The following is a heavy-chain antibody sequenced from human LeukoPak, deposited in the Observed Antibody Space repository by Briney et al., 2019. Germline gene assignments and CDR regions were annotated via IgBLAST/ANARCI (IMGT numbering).Heavy chain of an antibody. CDR3: ARVVSENSGYQGY. CDR2: ISTSGSTI. Sequence: GGSLRLSCAASGFTLSDYYMSWLRQSPGNGLEWVSYISTSGSTIYYADSVKGRFTVSRDNAKNSLFLQMNSLRAEDTAVHYCARVVSENSGYQGYWGQGTLVTVSS. V-gene: IGHV3-11*04. J-gene: IGHJ4*02. D-gene: IGHD3-22*01. CDR1: GFTLSDYY.